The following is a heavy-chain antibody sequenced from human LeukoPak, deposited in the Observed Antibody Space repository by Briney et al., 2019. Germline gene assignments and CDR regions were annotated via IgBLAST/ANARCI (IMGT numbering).Heavy chain of an antibody. CDR2: LYPGVST. V-gene: IGHV4-4*07. Sequence: KPSETLSLTCTVSGGPIYSYYWSWIRQTAGKGLEWIGRLYPGVSTNYNPSLKSRVTMSVDTSKNQFALKLSAVTAADTAAYYCARLKFYDSTGYSPGHYMDVWGKGTTVTVSS. J-gene: IGHJ6*03. CDR1: GGPIYSYY. D-gene: IGHD3-22*01. CDR3: ARLKFYDSTGYSPGHYMDV.